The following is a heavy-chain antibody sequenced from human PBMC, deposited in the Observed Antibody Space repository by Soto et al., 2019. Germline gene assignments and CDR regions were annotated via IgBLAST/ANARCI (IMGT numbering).Heavy chain of an antibody. V-gene: IGHV4-34*01. D-gene: IGHD2-8*02. CDR1: GGSFSGYY. Sequence: SETLSLTCAVYGGSFSGYYWTWIRQPLGTGLEWIGEINRSGSTNYNPSLKSRVTISVDTSKNQFSLKLTSVTAADTAVYYCARDKITGLFDYWGQGTLVTVSS. CDR3: ARDKITGLFDY. J-gene: IGHJ4*02. CDR2: INRSGST.